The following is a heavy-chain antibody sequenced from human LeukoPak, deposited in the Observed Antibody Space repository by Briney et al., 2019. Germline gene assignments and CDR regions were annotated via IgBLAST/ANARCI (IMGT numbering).Heavy chain of an antibody. V-gene: IGHV3-11*05. CDR1: GFTFSDYY. Sequence: PGGSLRLSCAASGFTFSDYYMSWIRQAPGKGLEWVSYISSSSSYTNYADSVKGRFTISRDNSKNTVYLQMNSLRAEDTAVYYCARARGLSSSWYSWFDPWGQGTLVTVSS. CDR2: ISSSSSYT. J-gene: IGHJ5*02. D-gene: IGHD6-13*01. CDR3: ARARGLSSSWYSWFDP.